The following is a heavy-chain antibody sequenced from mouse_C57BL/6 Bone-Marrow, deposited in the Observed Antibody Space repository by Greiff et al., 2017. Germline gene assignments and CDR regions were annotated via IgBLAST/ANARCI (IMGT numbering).Heavy chain of an antibody. CDR1: EYEFPSHD. CDR2: INSDGGST. V-gene: IGHV5-2*03. D-gene: IGHD2-5*01. Sequence: EVKLVESGGGLVHPGESLKLSCESNEYEFPSHDMSWVRKTPEKRLELVAAINSDGGSTYYPDTMERRFIISRDNTKKTLYLQMSSLRSEDTALYYCARHGDYSKSDAMDYWGQGTSVTVSS. CDR3: ARHGDYSKSDAMDY. J-gene: IGHJ4*01.